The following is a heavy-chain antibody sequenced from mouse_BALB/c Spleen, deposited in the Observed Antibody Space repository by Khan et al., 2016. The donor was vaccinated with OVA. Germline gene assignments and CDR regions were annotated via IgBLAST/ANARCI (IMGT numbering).Heavy chain of an antibody. V-gene: IGHV1S136*01. CDR2: VYPFNDDT. J-gene: IGHJ3*01. CDR3: APVGRYYVSLAY. CDR1: GYTFTSYV. Sequence: VQLKQSGPELVKPGASVKMSCKASGYTFTSYVMHWVKQKPGLGLEWIGYVYPFNDDTKYNEKFKGKATLTSDKSSNTAYMELSSLTSEDSAVYYGAPVGRYYVSLAYWGQGTLVTVSA. D-gene: IGHD1-1*01.